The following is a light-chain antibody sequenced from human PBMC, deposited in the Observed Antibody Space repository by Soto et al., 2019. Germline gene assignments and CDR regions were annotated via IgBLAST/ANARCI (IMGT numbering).Light chain of an antibody. V-gene: IGKV3-20*01. Sequence: EIVLTPSPGTLSLSPGERATLSCRASQSVSSSYLAWYQQKPGRAPRLLIYVASSRATGIPDRFSGSGSGTDFTLTISRLEPEDFAVYYCQQYGSSPGTFGQVTKVEIK. CDR1: QSVSSSY. CDR2: VAS. CDR3: QQYGSSPGT. J-gene: IGKJ1*01.